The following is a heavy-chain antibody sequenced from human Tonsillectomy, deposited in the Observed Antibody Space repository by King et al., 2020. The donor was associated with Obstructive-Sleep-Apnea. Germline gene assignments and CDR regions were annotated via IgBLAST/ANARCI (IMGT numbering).Heavy chain of an antibody. CDR1: GFTFSNYG. CDR3: AKGASGYGDFDY. Sequence: VQLVESGGGVVQPGRSLRLSWAASGFTFSNYGMHWGRQAPGKGLEGGAVGSYVGSNKYSADSVKGRFTISRANSKNTLYLQMNSLRAEDTAVYYCAKGASGYGDFDYWGQGTLVTVSS. J-gene: IGHJ4*02. V-gene: IGHV3-30*18. CDR2: GSYVGSNK. D-gene: IGHD5-12*01.